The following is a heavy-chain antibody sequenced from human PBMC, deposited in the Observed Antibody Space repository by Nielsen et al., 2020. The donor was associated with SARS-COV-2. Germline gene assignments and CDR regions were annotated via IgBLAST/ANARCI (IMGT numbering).Heavy chain of an antibody. CDR2: ISSSSSYI. CDR3: ARDFYGSGSYWAYNWFDP. J-gene: IGHJ5*02. CDR1: GFTFSSYS. V-gene: IGHV3-21*04. Sequence: GESLKISCAASGFTFSSYSMNWVRQAPGKGLEWVSSISSSSSYIYYADSVKGRFTISRDNAKNSLYLQMNSLRAEDTAVYYCARDFYGSGSYWAYNWFDPWGQGTLVTVSS. D-gene: IGHD3-10*01.